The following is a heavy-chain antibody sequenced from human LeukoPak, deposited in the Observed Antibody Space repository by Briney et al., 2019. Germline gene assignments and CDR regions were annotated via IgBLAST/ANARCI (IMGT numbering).Heavy chain of an antibody. Sequence: ASVKISCKVSGYTFTDYYMHWVQQAPGKGLEWMGLVDPEDGETIYAEKFQGRVTITADTSTDTAYMELSSLRSEDTAVYYCATGPYDFWSVKRGGSDYWGQGTLVTVSS. V-gene: IGHV1-69-2*01. J-gene: IGHJ4*02. CDR3: ATGPYDFWSVKRGGSDY. CDR1: GYTFTDYY. D-gene: IGHD3-3*01. CDR2: VDPEDGET.